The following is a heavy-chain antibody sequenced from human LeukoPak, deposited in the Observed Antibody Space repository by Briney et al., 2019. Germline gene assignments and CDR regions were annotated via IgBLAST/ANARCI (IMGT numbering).Heavy chain of an antibody. CDR3: ARDLALWFGELFEDY. CDR1: GFTFSSYA. V-gene: IGHV3-30-3*01. Sequence: SGGSLRLSCAASGFTFSSYAMHWVRQAPGKGLEWVAVISYDGSNKYYADSVKGRFTISRDNSKNTLYLQMNSLRAEDTAVYYCARDLALWFGELFEDYWGQGTLVTVSS. J-gene: IGHJ4*02. D-gene: IGHD3-10*01. CDR2: ISYDGSNK.